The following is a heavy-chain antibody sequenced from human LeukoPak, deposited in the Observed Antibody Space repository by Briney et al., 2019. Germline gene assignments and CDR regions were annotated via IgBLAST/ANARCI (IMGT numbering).Heavy chain of an antibody. CDR2: IGGTGDNT. D-gene: IGHD2/OR15-2a*01. CDR3: AKGATGKYFYYLDY. V-gene: IGHV3-23*01. CDR1: GFTFSSYA. Sequence: GGSLRLSCVASGFTFSSYAMSWVRQAPGEGLEWVSAIGGTGDNTYYADSVKGRFTISRDNSKNTLYLQMNSLRAEDTAIYYCAKGATGKYFYYLDYWGQGTLVTVSS. J-gene: IGHJ4*02.